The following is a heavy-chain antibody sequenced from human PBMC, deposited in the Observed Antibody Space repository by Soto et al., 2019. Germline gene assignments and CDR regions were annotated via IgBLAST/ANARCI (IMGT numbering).Heavy chain of an antibody. CDR1: GGSISSYY. V-gene: IGHV4-59*01. J-gene: IGHJ6*02. CDR2: IYYSGST. Sequence: QVQLQESGPGLVKPSETLSLTCTVSGGSISSYYWSWIRQPPGKGLEWIGYIYYSGSTNYNPSLKSRVATSVGASKNQFSLKLSSVTAADTAVYYCARESGAEHYYYYGMDVWGQGTTVTVSS. D-gene: IGHD4-17*01. CDR3: ARESGAEHYYYYGMDV.